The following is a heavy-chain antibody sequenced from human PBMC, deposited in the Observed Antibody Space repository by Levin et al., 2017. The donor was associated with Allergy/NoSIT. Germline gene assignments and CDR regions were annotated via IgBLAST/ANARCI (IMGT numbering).Heavy chain of an antibody. CDR3: EREDGSTFDF. Sequence: ASETLSLTCTVSGGSISGGGYHWTWIRQHPEKGLEWIGYIYYSGSTFYNPSLKSRLMISVDTSKNQFSLNVSSVTAADTAVYYCEREDGSTFDFWGQGALVTVAS. D-gene: IGHD2-2*03. J-gene: IGHJ4*02. CDR2: IYYSGST. V-gene: IGHV4-31*03. CDR1: GGSISGGGYH.